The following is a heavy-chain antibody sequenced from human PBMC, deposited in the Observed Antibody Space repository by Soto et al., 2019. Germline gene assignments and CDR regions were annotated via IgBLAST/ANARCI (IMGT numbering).Heavy chain of an antibody. CDR2: IYYSGST. J-gene: IGHJ4*02. Sequence: SETLSLTCTVSGGSISSSSYYWGWIRQPPGKGLEWIGSIYYSGSTYYNPSLKSRVTISVDTSKNQFSLKLSSVTAADTAVYYCARNLDYYDSSGSDYWGQGNLVTVSS. CDR3: ARNLDYYDSSGSDY. CDR1: GGSISSSSYY. V-gene: IGHV4-39*01. D-gene: IGHD3-22*01.